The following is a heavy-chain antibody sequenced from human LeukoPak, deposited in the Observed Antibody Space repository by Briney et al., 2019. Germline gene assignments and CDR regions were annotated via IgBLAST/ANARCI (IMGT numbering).Heavy chain of an antibody. CDR1: GFTFSSFE. Sequence: GGSLRLSCAASGFTFSSFELNWVRQAPGKGLEWVSYISSSGSTIYYADSVKGRFTISRDNAKNSLYLQMNSLRAEDTAVYYCARDDRYGDFNYFDYWGQGTLVTVSS. CDR3: ARDDRYGDFNYFDY. V-gene: IGHV3-48*03. D-gene: IGHD4-17*01. J-gene: IGHJ4*02. CDR2: ISSSGSTI.